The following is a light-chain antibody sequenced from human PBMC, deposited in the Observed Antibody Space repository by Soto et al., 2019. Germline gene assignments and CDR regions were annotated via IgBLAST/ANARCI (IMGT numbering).Light chain of an antibody. J-gene: IGKJ4*01. V-gene: IGKV3-15*01. Sequence: EVGMAQSPLTLSVSPGGGAPLSCRASQSVTSNLAWYQQKPGQAPRLLIYGASTRATGIPARFSGSGSGTEFTLTISSLQSEDFAVYYCQQYNNWPLTFGGGTKVDIK. CDR3: QQYNNWPLT. CDR2: GAS. CDR1: QSVTSN.